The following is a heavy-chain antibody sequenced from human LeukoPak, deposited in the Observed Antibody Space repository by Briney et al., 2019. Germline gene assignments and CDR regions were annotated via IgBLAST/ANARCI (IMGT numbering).Heavy chain of an antibody. V-gene: IGHV4-59*01. Sequence: SETLSLTCTVSGGSISSYYWSWIRQPPGKGLEWIGYIYYSGSTNYNPSLKSRVTISVDTSKNQFSLKLSSVTAADTAVYYCAGSTTDALDYWGQGTLVTVSS. CDR3: AGSTTDALDY. J-gene: IGHJ4*02. CDR2: IYYSGST. CDR1: GGSISSYY. D-gene: IGHD4-11*01.